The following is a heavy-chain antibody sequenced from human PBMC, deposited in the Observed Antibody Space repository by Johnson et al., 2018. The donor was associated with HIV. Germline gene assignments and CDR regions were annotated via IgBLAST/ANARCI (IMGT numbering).Heavy chain of an antibody. CDR2: IYSGGST. D-gene: IGHD1-26*01. CDR3: ARRGWELWTTQNAFDI. J-gene: IGHJ3*02. V-gene: IGHV3-66*01. CDR1: GFTVSRNY. Sequence: MLLVESGGGLVQPGGSLRLSCAASGFTVSRNYMSWVRQAPGKGLEWVSVIYSGGSTYHADSVKGRFTISRDNSKNTVYLQMNSLRAEDTALYYCARRGWELWTTQNAFDIWGQGTMVTVSS.